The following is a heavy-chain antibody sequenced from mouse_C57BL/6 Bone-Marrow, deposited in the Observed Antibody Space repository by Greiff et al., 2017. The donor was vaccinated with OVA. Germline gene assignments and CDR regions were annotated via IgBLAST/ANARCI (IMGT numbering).Heavy chain of an antibody. CDR3: ARRNYDYDGGFAY. J-gene: IGHJ3*01. Sequence: EVHLVESGGGLVKPGGSLKLSCAASGFTFSSYAMSWVRQTPEKRLEWVATISDGGSYTYYPDNVKGRFTISRDNAKNNLYLQMSHLKSEDTAMYYCARRNYDYDGGFAYWGQGTLVTVSA. V-gene: IGHV5-4*01. D-gene: IGHD2-4*01. CDR2: ISDGGSYT. CDR1: GFTFSSYA.